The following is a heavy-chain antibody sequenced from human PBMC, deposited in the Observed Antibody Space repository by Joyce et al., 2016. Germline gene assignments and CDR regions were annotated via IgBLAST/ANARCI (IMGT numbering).Heavy chain of an antibody. J-gene: IGHJ4*02. Sequence: QVQLQESGPGLVKPSETPSPSCPVSGGSISSYYWSWIRQPPGKGLEWNGYINHRERNNDNPCLKSRVTISVDASKNEFSLKMTSVAAADTDVYYCARGSDYGDWSGYEAHYFDYWGQGTLVTVSS. CDR1: GGSISSYY. D-gene: IGHD3-3*01. V-gene: IGHV4-59*01. CDR3: ARGSDYGDWSGYEAHYFDY. CDR2: INHRERN.